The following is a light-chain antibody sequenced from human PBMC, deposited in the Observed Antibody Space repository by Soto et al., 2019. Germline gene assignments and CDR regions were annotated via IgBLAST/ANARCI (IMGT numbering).Light chain of an antibody. CDR1: QGISYY. CDR3: QQVNSYLPLT. V-gene: IGKV1-9*01. Sequence: DIQLAQSPSFLSASVGDRVTITCRASQGISYYLAWYQQKPGKAPNLLIYAASTLQIGVPSRFSGSGSGTEFTLTISSLQPEDFATYYCQQVNSYLPLTFGGGTKVDIK. CDR2: AAS. J-gene: IGKJ4*01.